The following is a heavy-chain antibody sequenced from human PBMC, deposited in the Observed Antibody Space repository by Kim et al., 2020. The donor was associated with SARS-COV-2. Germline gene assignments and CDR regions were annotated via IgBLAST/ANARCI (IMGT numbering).Heavy chain of an antibody. Sequence: GGSLRLSCAASEFTFSSYAMSWVRQAPGKGLEWVSVISGSGANTYYADSVKGRFTISRDNSKNTLYLQMNSLRVEDTAVYYCAIASGVHYYYMDVWGKGT. CDR1: EFTFSSYA. V-gene: IGHV3-23*01. CDR3: AIASGVHYYYMDV. D-gene: IGHD2-8*01. J-gene: IGHJ6*03. CDR2: ISGSGANT.